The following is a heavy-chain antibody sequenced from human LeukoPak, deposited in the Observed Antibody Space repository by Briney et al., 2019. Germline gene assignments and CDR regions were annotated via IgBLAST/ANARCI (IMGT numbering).Heavy chain of an antibody. CDR2: ISSNSSYI. CDR1: GFTFSRYS. V-gene: IGHV3-21*01. J-gene: IGHJ4*02. CDR3: ARGRDGESYRY. Sequence: GGSLRLSCAASGFTFSRYSMNWVRQAPGKGLEWVSSISSNSSYIYYADSVKGRFTISRDNAKNSLYLQMNSLRAEDTAVYYCARGRDGESYRYWGQGTLVTVSS. D-gene: IGHD2/OR15-2a*01.